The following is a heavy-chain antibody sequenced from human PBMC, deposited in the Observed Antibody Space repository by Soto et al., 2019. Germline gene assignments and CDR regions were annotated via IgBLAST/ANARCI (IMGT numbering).Heavy chain of an antibody. Sequence: QVQLVQSGAEVKKPGSSVKVSCKASGGTFSSYTISWVRQAPGLGLEWMARIIPILGIANYAQKFQGRVTITADKSTSTAYMELSSLRSEDTAVYYCARFRGSYGMDVWGQGTSVTVSS. CDR1: GGTFSSYT. J-gene: IGHJ6*02. CDR2: IIPILGIA. V-gene: IGHV1-69*02. D-gene: IGHD3-10*01. CDR3: ARFRGSYGMDV.